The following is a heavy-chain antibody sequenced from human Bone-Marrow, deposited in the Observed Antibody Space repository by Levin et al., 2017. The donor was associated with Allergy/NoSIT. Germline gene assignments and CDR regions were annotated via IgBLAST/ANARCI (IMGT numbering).Heavy chain of an antibody. D-gene: IGHD3-3*01. J-gene: IGHJ4*02. CDR3: ARSYPLEWFL. CDR1: GFTFSSYW. Sequence: PGGSLRLSCAASGFTFSSYWMSWVRQSPGKGLEWVANINEDGSAKYYMDSVKGRFTISRDNAQNSVYLQMNSLRAEDTAVYYCARSYPLEWFLWGQGTLVTVSS. V-gene: IGHV3-7*01. CDR2: INEDGSAK.